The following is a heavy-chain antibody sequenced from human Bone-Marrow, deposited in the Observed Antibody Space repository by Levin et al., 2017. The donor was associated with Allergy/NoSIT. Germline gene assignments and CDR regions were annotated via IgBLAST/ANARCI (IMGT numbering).Heavy chain of an antibody. J-gene: IGHJ4*02. CDR1: GFTFDDYA. D-gene: IGHD3-3*01. Sequence: SLKISCAASGFTFDDYAMHWVRQTPGKGLEWVSGIGWNSVKIFYADSVKGRFTISRDNAKNSLYLQMNSLRVEDTALYYCARDKGDFWSGYPLQYWGQGALVTVSS. CDR2: IGWNSVKI. V-gene: IGHV3-9*01. CDR3: ARDKGDFWSGYPLQY.